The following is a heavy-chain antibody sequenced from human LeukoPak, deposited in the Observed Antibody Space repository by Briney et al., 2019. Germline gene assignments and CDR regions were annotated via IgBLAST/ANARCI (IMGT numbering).Heavy chain of an antibody. D-gene: IGHD2-2*02. Sequence: SETLSLTCAVSGYSISSGYYWGWIRQPPGKGLEWIGSIYHSGSTYYNPSLKSRVTISVDTSKNQFSLKLSSVTAADTAVYYCARALLYCSSTSCYTRGFVYWGQGTLVTVSS. J-gene: IGHJ4*02. CDR3: ARALLYCSSTSCYTRGFVY. CDR1: GYSISSGYY. CDR2: IYHSGST. V-gene: IGHV4-38-2*01.